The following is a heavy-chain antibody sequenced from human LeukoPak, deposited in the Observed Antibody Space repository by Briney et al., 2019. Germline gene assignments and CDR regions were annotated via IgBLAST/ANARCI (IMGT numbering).Heavy chain of an antibody. J-gene: IGHJ4*02. V-gene: IGHV3-9*01. CDR3: AKGTYYDILTGHFDY. CDR2: ISWNSGSI. Sequence: GGSLRLSCAASGFTFDDYAMHWVRHAPGKGLEWVSGISWNSGSIGYADSVKGRFTISRDNAKNSLYLQMNSLRAEDTALYYCAKGTYYDILTGHFDYWGQGTLVTVSS. D-gene: IGHD3-9*01. CDR1: GFTFDDYA.